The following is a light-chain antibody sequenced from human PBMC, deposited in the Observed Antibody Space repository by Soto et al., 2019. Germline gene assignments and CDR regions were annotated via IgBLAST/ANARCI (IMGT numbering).Light chain of an antibody. CDR2: STH. V-gene: IGLV1-44*01. Sequence: QSVLTQPPSASGTPGQRVTISCSGSNSNIGTYTVNWFRQVPGTGPSLLIFSTHQRPSGVPDRFSGSKSDTSASLAISGLQSEDEADYYCAAWDDSLNGWVFGGGTKLTVL. CDR1: NSNIGTYT. CDR3: AAWDDSLNGWV. J-gene: IGLJ3*02.